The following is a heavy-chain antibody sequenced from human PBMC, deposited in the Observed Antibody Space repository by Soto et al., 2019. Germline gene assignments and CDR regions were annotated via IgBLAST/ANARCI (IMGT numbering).Heavy chain of an antibody. Sequence: PSETLSLTCAVYGGSFSGYYWSWIRQPPGKGLEWIGEINHSGSTNYNPSLKSRVTISVDTSKNQFSLTLSSVTAADTAVYDCARGLKDIVLMVYAMMVWSDPWSKGTLVTVSS. V-gene: IGHV4-34*01. CDR3: ARGLKDIVLMVYAMMVWSDP. CDR2: INHSGST. J-gene: IGHJ5*02. CDR1: GGSFSGYY. D-gene: IGHD2-8*01.